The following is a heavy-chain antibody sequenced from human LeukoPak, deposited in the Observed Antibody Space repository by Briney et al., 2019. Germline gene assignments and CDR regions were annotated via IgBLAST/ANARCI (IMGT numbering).Heavy chain of an antibody. CDR2: INPSGGST. CDR3: ARDLEATYYYGSGSFDY. D-gene: IGHD3-10*01. CDR1: GYTFTSYY. V-gene: IGHV1-46*01. J-gene: IGHJ4*02. Sequence: GASVKVSCKASGYTFTSYYMHWVRQAPGQGLEWMGLINPSGGSTSYAQKFQGRVTMTRDTSTSTVYMELSSLRSEDTAVYYCARDLEATYYYGSGSFDYWGQGTLVTVSS.